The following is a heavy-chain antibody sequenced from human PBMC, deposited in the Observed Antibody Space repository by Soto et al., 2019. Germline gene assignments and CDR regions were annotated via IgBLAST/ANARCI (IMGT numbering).Heavy chain of an antibody. CDR3: ARDRCNSDGCCSGPDA. J-gene: IGHJ5*02. D-gene: IGHD2-21*02. CDR1: GGSITSYA. V-gene: IGHV1-69*13. Sequence: GASAKVPCKASGGSITSYADSWVPKAPGQGLEWMGGNISTFPLTQYAERFQGRVTITADECTNTVYMELFRLRSDDTAIYYCARDRCNSDGCCSGPDAWGQGTLVPVSS. CDR2: NISTFPLT.